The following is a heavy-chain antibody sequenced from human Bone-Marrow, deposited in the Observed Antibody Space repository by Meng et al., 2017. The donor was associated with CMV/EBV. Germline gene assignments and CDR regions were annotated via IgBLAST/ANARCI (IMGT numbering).Heavy chain of an antibody. CDR2: ISFEGSNR. D-gene: IGHD6-19*01. CDR3: ARDKSAGIAVAAFDY. J-gene: IGHJ4*02. Sequence: GESLKISCEASGFTFSNYGIHYLRQTPGKGLEWVAVISFEGSNRYYAESVRGRFTISRDNAKNSLYLQMNSLRAEDTAVYYCARDKSAGIAVAAFDYWGQGTLVTVSS. V-gene: IGHV3-30*04. CDR1: GFTFSNYG.